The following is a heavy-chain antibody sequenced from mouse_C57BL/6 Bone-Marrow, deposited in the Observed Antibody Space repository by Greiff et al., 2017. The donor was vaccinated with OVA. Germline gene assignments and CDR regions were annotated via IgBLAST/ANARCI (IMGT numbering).Heavy chain of an antibody. CDR2: IYPRSGNT. J-gene: IGHJ3*01. CDR1: GYTFTSYG. Sequence: QVQLQQSGAELARPGASVKLSCKASGYTFTSYGISWVKQRTGQGLEWIGEIYPRSGNTYYNEKFKGKATLTADKSSSTAYMELRSLTSEDSAVYFCARPPYYCGMSSAWFAYWGQGTLVTVSA. D-gene: IGHD1-1*01. V-gene: IGHV1-81*01. CDR3: ARPPYYCGMSSAWFAY.